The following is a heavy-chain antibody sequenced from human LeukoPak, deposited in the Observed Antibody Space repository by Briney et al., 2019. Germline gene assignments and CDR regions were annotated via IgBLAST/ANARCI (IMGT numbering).Heavy chain of an antibody. CDR2: IIPIFGTA. CDR1: GCTFSSYA. J-gene: IGHJ4*02. CDR3: ARERYCSGGSCYQRFDY. Sequence: SVKVSCKASGCTFSSYAISWVQQAPGQGLEWMGGIIPIFGTANYAQKFQGRVTITADESTSTAYMELSSLRSEDTAVYYCARERYCSGGSCYQRFDYWGQGTLVTVSS. D-gene: IGHD2-15*01. V-gene: IGHV1-69*13.